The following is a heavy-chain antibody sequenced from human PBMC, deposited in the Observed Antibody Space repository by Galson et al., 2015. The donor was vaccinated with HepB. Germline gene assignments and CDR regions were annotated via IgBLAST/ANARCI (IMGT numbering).Heavy chain of an antibody. CDR2: ISGSVGSL. CDR1: GFTFSSYA. CDR3: ARAIYDFWSGYSEGYMDV. Sequence: LRLSCAASGFTFSSYAMSWVRQAPGKGLEWVSSISGSVGSLHYADSVKGRFTISRDNSKNTLYLQMNSLEAEDTAIYYCARAIYDFWSGYSEGYMDVWGKGTTVTVSS. J-gene: IGHJ6*03. V-gene: IGHV3-23*01. D-gene: IGHD3-3*01.